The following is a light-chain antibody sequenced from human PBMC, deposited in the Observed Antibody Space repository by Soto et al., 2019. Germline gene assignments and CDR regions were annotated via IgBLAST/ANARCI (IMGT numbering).Light chain of an antibody. CDR2: GAS. CDR1: QSVSSN. Sequence: EIVMTQSTATLSVSPGERATLSCRASQSVSSNLAWYQQKPGQAPSLLIYGASTRATGIPARFSGSGSGTEFTLTSSSLLSEDCAAYYCQQYNNWSPWTFGQGTKVEIK. V-gene: IGKV3-15*01. CDR3: QQYNNWSPWT. J-gene: IGKJ1*01.